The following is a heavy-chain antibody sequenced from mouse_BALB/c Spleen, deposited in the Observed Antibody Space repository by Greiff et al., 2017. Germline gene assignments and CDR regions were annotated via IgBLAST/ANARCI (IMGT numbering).Heavy chain of an antibody. Sequence: VQRVESGAELVRPGTSVKVSCKASGYAFTNYLIEWVKQRPGQGLEWIGVINPGSGGTNYNEKFKGKATLTADKSSSTAYMQLSSLTSDDSAVYFCASYYDYDWFAYWGQGTLVTVSA. J-gene: IGHJ3*01. CDR3: ASYYDYDWFAY. CDR2: INPGSGGT. CDR1: GYAFTNYL. V-gene: IGHV1-54*01. D-gene: IGHD2-4*01.